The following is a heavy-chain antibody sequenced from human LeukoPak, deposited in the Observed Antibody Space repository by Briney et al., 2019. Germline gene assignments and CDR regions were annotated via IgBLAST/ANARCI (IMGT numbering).Heavy chain of an antibody. Sequence: SETLSLTCTVYGESFSGFYWSWIRQSPGKGLEWIGEINHSGYTNYNPSLKSRVTMSVDTSKNQFSLKLSSVTAADTAVYYCARRQLVRVFNYWGQGTLVTVSS. J-gene: IGHJ4*02. CDR1: GESFSGFY. D-gene: IGHD6-6*01. CDR2: INHSGYT. V-gene: IGHV4-34*01. CDR3: ARRQLVRVFNY.